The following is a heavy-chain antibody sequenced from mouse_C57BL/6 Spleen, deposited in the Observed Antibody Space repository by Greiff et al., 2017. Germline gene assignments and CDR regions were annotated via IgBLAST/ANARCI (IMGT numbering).Heavy chain of an antibody. V-gene: IGHV1-74*01. J-gene: IGHJ3*01. Sequence: QVQLQQPGAELVKPGASVKVSCKASGYTFTSYWMHWVKQRPGQGLEWIGRIHPSDSDTNYNQKFKGKDTLTVDKSSSTAYMQLSSLTSEDSAVYYWALIITTAPDFAYWGQGTLVTVSA. CDR1: GYTFTSYW. CDR2: IHPSDSDT. CDR3: ALIITTAPDFAY. D-gene: IGHD1-1*01.